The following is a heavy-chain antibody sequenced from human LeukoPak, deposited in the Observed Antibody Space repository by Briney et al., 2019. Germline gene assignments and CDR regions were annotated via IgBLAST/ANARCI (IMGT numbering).Heavy chain of an antibody. D-gene: IGHD1-26*01. CDR1: GFTFGNYA. V-gene: IGHV3-23*01. CDR2: IASYGGTT. CDR3: AKDKVTGSYSAFDQ. J-gene: IGHJ4*02. Sequence: PGGSLRLSCAASGFTFGNYAMSWVRQAPGKGLQWVSSIASYGGTTYYADSVKGRLTISRDNFKNTVCLQMNSLRAEDTAVYYCAKDKVTGSYSAFDQWGQGTLVTVSS.